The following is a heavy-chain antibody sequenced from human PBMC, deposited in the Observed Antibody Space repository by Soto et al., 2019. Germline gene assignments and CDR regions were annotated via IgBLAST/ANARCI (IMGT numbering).Heavy chain of an antibody. CDR3: TSGHRSTGWGVSDS. CDR1: GFTVGSNY. J-gene: IGHJ5*01. CDR2: MYNNGGT. V-gene: IGHV3-53*01. Sequence: GGSLRLSCAASGFTVGSNYMGWVGQAAGKGLEWLSVMYNNGGTSYADSVMGRFTISRDNSKNTLYLQMTGLTAEDTAVYYCTSGHRSTGWGVSDSWGQGALVTVSS. D-gene: IGHD6-19*01.